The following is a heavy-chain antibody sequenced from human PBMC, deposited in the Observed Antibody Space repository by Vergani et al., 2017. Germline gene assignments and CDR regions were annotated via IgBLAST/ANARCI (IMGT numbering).Heavy chain of an antibody. CDR3: ARSGSGYSYGDY. D-gene: IGHD5-18*01. CDR2: IIPIFGTA. J-gene: IGHJ4*02. Sequence: QVLLVQSGAEVKKPGASVRVSCKTSGYTFTNYYIHWVRQAPGQGLEWMGRIIPIFGTANYAQKFQGRVTITADESTSTAYMELSSLRSEDTAVYYCARSGSGYSYGDYWGQGTLVTVSS. CDR1: GYTFTNYY. V-gene: IGHV1-69*18.